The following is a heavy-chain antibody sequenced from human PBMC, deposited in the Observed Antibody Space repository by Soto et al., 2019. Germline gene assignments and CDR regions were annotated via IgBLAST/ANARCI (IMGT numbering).Heavy chain of an antibody. CDR2: IWYDGSNK. Sequence: GGSLRLSCAASGFTFSSYGMHWVRQAPGKGLEWVAVIWYDGSNKYYADSVKGRFTISRDNSKNTLYLQMNSLRAEDTAVYYCARTKSDIAAAPFDYWGQGTLVTVSS. CDR1: GFTFSSYG. CDR3: ARTKSDIAAAPFDY. D-gene: IGHD6-13*01. J-gene: IGHJ4*02. V-gene: IGHV3-33*01.